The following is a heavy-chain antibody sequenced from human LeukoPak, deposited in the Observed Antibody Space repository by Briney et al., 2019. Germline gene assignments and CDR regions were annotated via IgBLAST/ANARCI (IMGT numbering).Heavy chain of an antibody. CDR3: AGGPAAVDYWYFDL. CDR2: IFDSGSA. CDR1: GASINYYY. J-gene: IGHJ2*01. Sequence: SETLSLTCTVSGASINYYYWSWIRQPPGKGLEWIGYIFDSGSANYNPSLKSRVSISIDTSKNQFSLKLTSITAADTAVYFCAGGPAAVDYWYFDLWGRGTPVTVSS. D-gene: IGHD6-13*01. V-gene: IGHV4-59*01.